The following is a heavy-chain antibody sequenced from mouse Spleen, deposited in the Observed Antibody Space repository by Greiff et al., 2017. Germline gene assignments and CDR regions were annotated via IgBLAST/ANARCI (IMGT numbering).Heavy chain of an antibody. Sequence: DVKLVESGGGLVQPKGSLKLSCAASGFSFNTYAMNWVRQAPGKGLEWVARIRSKSNNYATYYADSVKDRFTISRDDSESMLYLQMNNLKTEDTAMYYCVRGGSSPYAMDYWGQGTSVTVSS. V-gene: IGHV10-1*01. CDR2: IRSKSNNYAT. J-gene: IGHJ4*01. CDR3: VRGGSSPYAMDY. CDR1: GFSFNTYA. D-gene: IGHD1-1*01.